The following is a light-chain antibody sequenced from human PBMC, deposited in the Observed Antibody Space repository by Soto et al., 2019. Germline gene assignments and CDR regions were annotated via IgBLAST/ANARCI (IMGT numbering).Light chain of an antibody. CDR1: QSVSSF. CDR3: QQRRNLIT. CDR2: DAS. J-gene: IGKJ5*01. Sequence: EVVLTQSPATLSLSPGERVTLSCRASQSVSSFLSWYQHKPGQAPRLPIYDASNRATGIPARFSGSGSGTDFTLTISSLEPEDFAIYYCQQRRNLITFGQGTRLEIK. V-gene: IGKV3-11*01.